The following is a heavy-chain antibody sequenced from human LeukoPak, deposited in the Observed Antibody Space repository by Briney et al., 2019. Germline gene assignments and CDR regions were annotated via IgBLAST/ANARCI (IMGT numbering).Heavy chain of an antibody. Sequence: EASVKVSCKASGYTFTSYGISWVRQAPGQGLEWMGWISAYNGNTNYAQKLQGRVTMTTDTSTSTAYMELRSLRSDDTAVYYCATYPPSDYYDSSGPLGYWGQGTLVTVSS. J-gene: IGHJ4*02. D-gene: IGHD3-22*01. CDR3: ATYPPSDYYDSSGPLGY. V-gene: IGHV1-18*01. CDR2: ISAYNGNT. CDR1: GYTFTSYG.